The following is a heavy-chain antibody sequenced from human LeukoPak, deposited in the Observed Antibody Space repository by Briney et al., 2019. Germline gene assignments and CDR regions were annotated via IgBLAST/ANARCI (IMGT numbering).Heavy chain of an antibody. D-gene: IGHD2-2*01. CDR3: AKGIKVVPAAAYFDY. J-gene: IGHJ4*02. CDR1: GFTVSSNY. CDR2: ISGSGGST. V-gene: IGHV3-23*01. Sequence: GGSLRLSCAASGFTVSSNYMSWVRQAPGKGLEWVSAISGSGGSTYYADSVKGRFTISRDNSKNTLYLQMNSLRAEDTAVYYCAKGIKVVPAAAYFDYWGQGTLVTVSS.